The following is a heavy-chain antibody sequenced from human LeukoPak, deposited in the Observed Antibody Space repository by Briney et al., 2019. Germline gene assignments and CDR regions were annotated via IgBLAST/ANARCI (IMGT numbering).Heavy chain of an antibody. CDR1: GGSISSSGYY. CDR3: ARESLGRSPDAFDI. CDR2: IYYSGST. V-gene: IGHV4-39*07. D-gene: IGHD3-3*02. J-gene: IGHJ3*02. Sequence: SETLSLTCTVSGGSISSSGYYWGWIRQPPGTGLEWIGSIYYSGSTYYNPSLKSRVTISVDTSKNQFSLKLSSVTAADTAVYYCARESLGRSPDAFDIWGQGTMVTVSS.